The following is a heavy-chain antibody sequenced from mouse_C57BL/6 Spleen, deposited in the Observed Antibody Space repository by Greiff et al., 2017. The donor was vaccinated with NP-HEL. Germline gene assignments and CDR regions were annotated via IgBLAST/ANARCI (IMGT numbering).Heavy chain of an antibody. V-gene: IGHV1-76*01. D-gene: IGHD2-3*01. CDR2: IYPGSGNT. J-gene: IGHJ3*01. Sequence: VQLQQSGAELVRPGASVKLSCKASGYTFTDYYINWVKQRPGQGLEWIARIYPGSGNTYYNEKFKGKATLTAEKSSSTAYMQLSSLTSEDSAVYFCARSSYDGYYLFAYWGQGTLVTVSA. CDR1: GYTFTDYY. CDR3: ARSSYDGYYLFAY.